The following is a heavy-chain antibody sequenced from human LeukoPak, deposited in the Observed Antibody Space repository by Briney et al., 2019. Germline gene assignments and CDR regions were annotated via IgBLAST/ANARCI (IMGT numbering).Heavy chain of an antibody. Sequence: GGSLRLSCAASGFTFSSYAMHWVRQAPGKGLEWVAVISYDGSNKYYADSVKGRFTISRDNSKNTLYLQMNSLRAEDTAVYYCARESEWFGSSMDVWGKGTTVTVSS. CDR2: ISYDGSNK. CDR3: ARESEWFGSSMDV. V-gene: IGHV3-30*04. J-gene: IGHJ6*04. CDR1: GFTFSSYA. D-gene: IGHD3-10*01.